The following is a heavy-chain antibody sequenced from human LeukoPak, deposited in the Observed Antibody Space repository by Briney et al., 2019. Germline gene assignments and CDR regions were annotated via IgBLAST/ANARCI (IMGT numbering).Heavy chain of an antibody. D-gene: IGHD6-19*01. CDR1: GYTFTSYG. Sequence: GASVKVSCKASGYTFTSYGISWVRQAPGQGLEWMGWINPNSGGTNYAQKFQGRVTMTRDTSISTAYMELSSLRSEDTAVYYCARDLVIAVAGTRNYYYYMDVWGKGTTVTVSS. J-gene: IGHJ6*03. CDR3: ARDLVIAVAGTRNYYYYMDV. CDR2: INPNSGGT. V-gene: IGHV1-2*02.